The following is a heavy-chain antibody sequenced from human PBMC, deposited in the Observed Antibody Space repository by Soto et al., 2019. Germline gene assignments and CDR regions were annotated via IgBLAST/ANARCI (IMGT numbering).Heavy chain of an antibody. CDR1: GFTFSTYG. CDR2: VWFDGSDK. Sequence: PGGSLRLSCAASGFTFSTYGMHWVRQAPGKGLEWVALVWFDGSDKYSSDSVKGRFTISRDNSKNTLYLQMNSLRAEDTAVYYCARDGSTVTTNYHYAMDVWGQGTTFTVS. J-gene: IGHJ6*02. D-gene: IGHD4-17*01. CDR3: ARDGSTVTTNYHYAMDV. V-gene: IGHV3-33*01.